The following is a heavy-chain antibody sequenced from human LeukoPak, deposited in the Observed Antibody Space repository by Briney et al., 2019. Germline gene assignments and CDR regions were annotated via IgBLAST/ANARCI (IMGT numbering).Heavy chain of an antibody. CDR3: ARVDIVVVPAASSYYYYGMDV. CDR2: INHSGST. V-gene: IGHV4-34*01. J-gene: IGHJ6*02. D-gene: IGHD2-2*03. Sequence: PSETLPLTCAVYGGSFSGYYWSWIRHPPGKGLEWIGEINHSGSTNYNPSLKSRVTISVDTSKNQFSLKLSSVTAADTAVYYCARVDIVVVPAASSYYYYGMDVWGQGTTVTVSS. CDR1: GGSFSGYY.